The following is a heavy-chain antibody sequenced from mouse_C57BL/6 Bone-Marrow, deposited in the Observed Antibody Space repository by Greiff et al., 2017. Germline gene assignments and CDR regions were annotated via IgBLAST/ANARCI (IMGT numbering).Heavy chain of an antibody. Sequence: EVKVVESEGGLVQPGSSMKLSCTASGFTFSDYYMAWVRQVPEKGLEWVANINYDGSSTYYLDSLKSRFIISRDNAKNILYLQMSSLKSEDTATYYCARDRDGSSHFDYWGQGTTLTVSS. CDR1: GFTFSDYY. D-gene: IGHD1-1*01. J-gene: IGHJ2*01. CDR2: INYDGSST. V-gene: IGHV5-16*01. CDR3: ARDRDGSSHFDY.